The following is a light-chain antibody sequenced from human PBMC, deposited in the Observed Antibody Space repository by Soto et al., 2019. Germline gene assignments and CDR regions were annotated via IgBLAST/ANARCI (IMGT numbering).Light chain of an antibody. CDR2: DAS. CDR1: QSVSSY. V-gene: IGKV3-11*01. Sequence: EIALTQSPATLSLSPGERATLSCRASQSVSSYLAWYQQKPGQAPRLLIYDASNRATGIPARFSGSGSGTDFTLTISSLEPEAFAVYYCQQRTNWPLYTFGQGTKLEIK. J-gene: IGKJ2*01. CDR3: QQRTNWPLYT.